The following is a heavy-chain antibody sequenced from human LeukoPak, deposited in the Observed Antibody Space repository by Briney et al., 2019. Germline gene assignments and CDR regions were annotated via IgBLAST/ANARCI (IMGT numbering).Heavy chain of an antibody. V-gene: IGHV4-59*08. CDR1: GGSISSYN. CDR3: ARQDALGKHPPPYYMDV. J-gene: IGHJ6*03. D-gene: IGHD3-16*01. CDR2: ISETGSP. Sequence: KPSETLSLTCTVSGGSISSYNWNWIRQPPGKGLEWIGDISETGSPNYNSSLENRVILSLDTSKNQISLNLRLATVADTAVYYCARQDALGKHPPPYYMDVWGKGTTVIVS.